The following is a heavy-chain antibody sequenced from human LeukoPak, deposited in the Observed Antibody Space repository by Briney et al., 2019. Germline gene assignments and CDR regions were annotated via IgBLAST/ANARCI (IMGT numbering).Heavy chain of an antibody. CDR1: GFTFDDYA. CDR3: AKMGLRYFDWLLSNQYYFDY. J-gene: IGHJ4*02. D-gene: IGHD3-9*01. CDR2: ITWDGSRT. Sequence: GGSLRLSCAASGFTFDDYAMHWVRQAPGKVLEWVSLITWDGSRTYYADSVKGRFTISRDDSKNSLYLQMNSLRPEDTAFYYCAKMGLRYFDWLLSNQYYFDYWGQGTLVTVSS. V-gene: IGHV3-43D*03.